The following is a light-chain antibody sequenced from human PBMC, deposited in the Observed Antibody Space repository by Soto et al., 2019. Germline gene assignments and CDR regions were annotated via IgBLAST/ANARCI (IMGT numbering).Light chain of an antibody. Sequence: IQLTQSPSSLSASVGDRVTITCRASQGISSYLAWYQQKPGKAPKLLIYAASTLQSGVPSRFSGSGSGTDFTLTISSLQPEDVATYYCQQLNSYLPYTFGQGTKLEIK. V-gene: IGKV1-9*01. CDR1: QGISSY. CDR3: QQLNSYLPYT. CDR2: AAS. J-gene: IGKJ2*01.